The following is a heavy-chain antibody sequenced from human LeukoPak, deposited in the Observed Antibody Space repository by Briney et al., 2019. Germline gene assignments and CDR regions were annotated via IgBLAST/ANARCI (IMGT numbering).Heavy chain of an antibody. D-gene: IGHD5-12*01. V-gene: IGHV4-34*01. CDR2: IYYSGST. CDR3: ARHCPGYGGYVGYFDY. Sequence: SETLSLTCAVYGGSFSGYYWTWIRQPPGKGLEWIGSIYYSGSTYYNPSLKSRVTISVDTSKNQFSLKLSSVTAADTAVYYCARHCPGYGGYVGYFDYWGQGTLVTVSS. CDR1: GGSFSGYY. J-gene: IGHJ4*02.